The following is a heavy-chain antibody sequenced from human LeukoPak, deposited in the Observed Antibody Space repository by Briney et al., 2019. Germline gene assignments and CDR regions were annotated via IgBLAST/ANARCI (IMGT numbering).Heavy chain of an antibody. Sequence: GGSLRLSCAASGFTFSSYGMHWVRQAPGKGLEWVAFIRYDGSNKYYADSVKGRFTISRDNSKNTLYLHVNSLRPEDTAVYYCARIARLDYGSGSYYTTWGQGTLVTVSS. J-gene: IGHJ5*02. D-gene: IGHD3-10*01. CDR2: IRYDGSNK. CDR3: ARIARLDYGSGSYYTT. CDR1: GFTFSSYG. V-gene: IGHV3-30*02.